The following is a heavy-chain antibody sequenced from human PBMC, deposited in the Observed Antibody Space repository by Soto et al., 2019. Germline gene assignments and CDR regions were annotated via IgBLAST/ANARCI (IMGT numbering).Heavy chain of an antibody. V-gene: IGHV1-18*01. D-gene: IGHD1-26*01. CDR3: ARDRPLGGATTRPSNWFDP. J-gene: IGHJ5*02. CDR2: ISAYNGNT. Sequence: GASVKVSCKASGYTFTSYGISWVRQAPGQGLEWMGWISAYNGNTNYAQKFQGRVTMTTDTSTSTAYMELRSLRSDDTAVYYCARDRPLGGATTRPSNWFDPWGQGTLVTV. CDR1: GYTFTSYG.